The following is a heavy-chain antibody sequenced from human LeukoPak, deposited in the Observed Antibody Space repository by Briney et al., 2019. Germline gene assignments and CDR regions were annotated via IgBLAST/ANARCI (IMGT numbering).Heavy chain of an antibody. CDR2: ISYDGSNK. CDR1: GFTFSSYG. D-gene: IGHD6-19*01. V-gene: IGHV3-30*18. CDR3: AKDGINSSCWYTAFSDY. Sequence: GGSLRLSCAASGFTFSSYGMHWVRQAPGKGLEWVAVISYDGSNKYYADSVKGRFTISRDNSKNTLYLQMNSLRAEDTAVYYCAKDGINSSCWYTAFSDYWGQGTLVTVSS. J-gene: IGHJ4*02.